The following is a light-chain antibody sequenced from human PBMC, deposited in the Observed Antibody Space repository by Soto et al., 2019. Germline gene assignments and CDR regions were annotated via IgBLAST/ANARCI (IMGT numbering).Light chain of an antibody. Sequence: DIQMTQSPSSLSASVGDRVTITCRASQYISTYLNWYRQKSGKAPEVLIYSASTLQSGVPSRFSGSGSGTDFTLTIIGLQSEDFATYYCQQSYTTPRTFGAGTKVDIK. J-gene: IGKJ4*02. CDR1: QYISTY. CDR3: QQSYTTPRT. CDR2: SAS. V-gene: IGKV1-39*01.